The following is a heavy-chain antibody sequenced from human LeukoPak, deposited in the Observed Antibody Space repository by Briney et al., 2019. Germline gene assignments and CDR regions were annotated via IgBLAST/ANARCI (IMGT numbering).Heavy chain of an antibody. Sequence: QPGGSLSLSCAASGFTFSSYGMHWVRQAPGKGLEWVAFIRYDGSNKYYADSVKGRFTISRDNSKNTLYLQMNSLRAEDTAVYYCAKDRYSSGWYVMAFDIWGQGTMVTVSS. V-gene: IGHV3-30*02. CDR1: GFTFSSYG. J-gene: IGHJ3*02. CDR2: IRYDGSNK. CDR3: AKDRYSSGWYVMAFDI. D-gene: IGHD6-19*01.